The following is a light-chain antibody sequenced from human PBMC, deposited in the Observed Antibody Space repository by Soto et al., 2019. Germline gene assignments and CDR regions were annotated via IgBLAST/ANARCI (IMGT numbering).Light chain of an antibody. CDR1: SSDIGGYEY. Sequence: QSALTQPRSVSGSPGQSVTISCTGTSSDIGGYEYISWYQHHPGKAPKLMIYEVSNRPSGVSNRFSGSKSGNTASLTISGLQAEDEADYYCSSYTSSSTHVVFGGGTKLTVL. J-gene: IGLJ2*01. CDR2: EVS. V-gene: IGLV2-14*01. CDR3: SSYTSSSTHVV.